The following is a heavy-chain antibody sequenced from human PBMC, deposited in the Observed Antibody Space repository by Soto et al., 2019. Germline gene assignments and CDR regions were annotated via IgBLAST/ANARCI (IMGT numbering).Heavy chain of an antibody. CDR1: GYTFTSYY. Sequence: QVQLVQSGAEVKKPGASVKVSCKASGYTFTSYYMHWVRQAPGQGLEWMGIINPSGGSTSYAQKFQGRVTMTRDTSTSTVYMELSSLRSEDTAVYYCAREAGCSSTSCYPKLGEGFDYWGQGTLVTVSS. CDR2: INPSGGST. V-gene: IGHV1-46*03. J-gene: IGHJ4*02. D-gene: IGHD2-2*01. CDR3: AREAGCSSTSCYPKLGEGFDY.